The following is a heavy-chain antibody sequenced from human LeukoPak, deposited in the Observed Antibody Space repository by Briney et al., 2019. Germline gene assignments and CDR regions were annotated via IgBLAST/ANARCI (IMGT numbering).Heavy chain of an antibody. V-gene: IGHV4-34*01. CDR2: INHSGST. CDR1: GGSFSGYY. J-gene: IGHJ5*02. D-gene: IGHD6-6*01. Sequence: SETLSLTCAVYGGSFSGYYWSWIRQPPGKGLEWMGEINHSGSTNYNPSLKSRVTISVDPSKNQFSLKLSSVTAADTAVYYCARGPDSSSSSWFDPWGQGTLVTVSS. CDR3: ARGPDSSSSSWFDP.